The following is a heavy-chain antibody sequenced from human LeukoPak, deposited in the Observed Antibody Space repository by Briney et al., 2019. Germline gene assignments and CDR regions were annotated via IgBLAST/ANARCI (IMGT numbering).Heavy chain of an antibody. CDR3: ARGFDSGYDFGY. Sequence: PVRSLRLSCAASGFTFSTYGMHWVRQAPGKGLEWVAVIWYDGSNKYYIDSVRGRFTISRDNSRNTLYLQMNSLRAEDTAVYYCARGFDSGYDFGYWGQGTLVTVSS. CDR1: GFTFSTYG. J-gene: IGHJ4*02. V-gene: IGHV3-33*01. D-gene: IGHD5-12*01. CDR2: IWYDGSNK.